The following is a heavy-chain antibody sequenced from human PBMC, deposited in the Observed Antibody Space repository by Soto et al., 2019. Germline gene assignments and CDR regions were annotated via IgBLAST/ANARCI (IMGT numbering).Heavy chain of an antibody. CDR2: INGDGSNT. CDR1: EFTFSNYW. Sequence: EVQLVESGGGLVQPGGSLRLSCAASEFTFSNYWFHWVRQTPGKGLMWVSRINGDGSNTFYADSVKGRFTISRDNAKNTLYLQVNSLRAEDTALYYCARGYRWGMDVWGQGTTVTVSS. CDR3: ARGYRWGMDV. D-gene: IGHD3-16*02. V-gene: IGHV3-74*01. J-gene: IGHJ6*02.